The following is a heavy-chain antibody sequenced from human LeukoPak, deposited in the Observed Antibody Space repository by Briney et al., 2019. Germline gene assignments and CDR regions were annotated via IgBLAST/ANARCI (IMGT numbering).Heavy chain of an antibody. D-gene: IGHD3-22*01. CDR2: IYHSGST. CDR1: GGSISSSNW. J-gene: IGHJ6*03. Sequence: SETLSLTCAVSGGSISSSNWWSWVRQPPGKGLEWIGEIYHSGSTNYNPSLESRVTISVDKSKNQFSLKLSSVTAADTAVYYCARSVGLYYYDSSGYYFSNYYYYYMDVWGKGTTVTVSS. V-gene: IGHV4-4*02. CDR3: ARSVGLYYYDSSGYYFSNYYYYYMDV.